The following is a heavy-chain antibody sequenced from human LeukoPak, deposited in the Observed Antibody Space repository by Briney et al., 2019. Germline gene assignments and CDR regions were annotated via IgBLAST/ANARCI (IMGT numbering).Heavy chain of an antibody. J-gene: IGHJ6*02. D-gene: IGHD6-19*01. CDR2: IYPGDSDT. Sequence: GESLKISCKGSGYSFTSYWIGWVRLMPGKGLEWMGIIYPGDSDTRYSPSFQGQVTISADKSISTAYLQWSSLKASDTAMYYCARTEVAVAEGLNYYYYGMDVWGQGTTVTVSS. CDR3: ARTEVAVAEGLNYYYYGMDV. CDR1: GYSFTSYW. V-gene: IGHV5-51*01.